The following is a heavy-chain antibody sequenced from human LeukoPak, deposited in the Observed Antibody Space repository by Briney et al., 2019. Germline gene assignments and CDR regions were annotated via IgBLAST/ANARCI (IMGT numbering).Heavy chain of an antibody. CDR2: IDPNSGGT. CDR1: GYNFIDSY. CDR3: ARGPTVVTQPFDY. J-gene: IGHJ4*02. V-gene: IGHV1-2*02. Sequence: ASVKVSCKASGYNFIDSYIHWVRQAPGQGLDWMGWIDPNSGGTNYAQKFQGRVTMTRDTSISTAYMELSRLRSDDTAVYYCARGPTVVTQPFDYWGQGTLVTVSS. D-gene: IGHD4-23*01.